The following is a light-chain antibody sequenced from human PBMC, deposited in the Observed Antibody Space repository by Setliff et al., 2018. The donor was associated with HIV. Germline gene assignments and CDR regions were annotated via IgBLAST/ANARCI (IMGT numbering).Light chain of an antibody. Sequence: QSVLTQPPSVSGAPGQRVTLSCTGSSSNIGAGFDVHWYQQFPGTAPKLLIYSFTNRPSGVPDRFSGSKSGTSASLVIAGLQAEDEADYYCQSYDSRLSGYVFGTGTKVTVL. J-gene: IGLJ1*01. CDR3: QSYDSRLSGYV. CDR2: SFT. CDR1: SSNIGAGFD. V-gene: IGLV1-40*01.